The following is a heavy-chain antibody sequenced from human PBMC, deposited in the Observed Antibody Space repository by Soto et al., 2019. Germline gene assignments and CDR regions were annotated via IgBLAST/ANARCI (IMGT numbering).Heavy chain of an antibody. Sequence: QLHLVQSGAVVKKPGASVTVSCSASGYPVTAYYMHWVRQAPGRGLEWMGGINPATGAAKYTQTFQGRVTITRDTSKSTVFLELSGLTTEDTAVFYCAKGGGVGVAGSAAFDMWGQGTLVTVSS. V-gene: IGHV1-2*02. J-gene: IGHJ3*02. D-gene: IGHD3-3*01. CDR1: GYPVTAYY. CDR3: AKGGGVGVAGSAAFDM. CDR2: INPATGAA.